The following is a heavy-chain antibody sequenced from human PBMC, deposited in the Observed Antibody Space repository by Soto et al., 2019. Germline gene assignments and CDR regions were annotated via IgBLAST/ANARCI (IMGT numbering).Heavy chain of an antibody. CDR2: IQDSGST. V-gene: IGHV4-59*11. CDR1: GGSISSHH. D-gene: IGHD6-13*01. CDR3: ARGGASSIWLDY. J-gene: IGHJ4*02. Sequence: QVQLQESGPGLVKPSETLSLTCTVSGGSISSHHWSWIRQPPGKGPECIGSIQDSGSTTYNPSLKSRVTISVDTSKNQFSLSMTSVTAADTAVYYCARGGASSIWLDYWGQGILVTVSS.